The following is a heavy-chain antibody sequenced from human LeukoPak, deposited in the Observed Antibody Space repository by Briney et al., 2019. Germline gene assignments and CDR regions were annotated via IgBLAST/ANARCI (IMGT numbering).Heavy chain of an antibody. CDR1: GGTFSSYA. D-gene: IGHD3-10*01. CDR3: ARGEELLWFGDAFDI. J-gene: IGHJ3*02. Sequence: SVKVSCKASGGTFSSYAISWVRQAPGQGLEWMGGIIPIFGTANYAQKFQGRVTITADESTSTAYMEPSSLRSEDTAVYYCARGEELLWFGDAFDIWGQGTMVTVSS. V-gene: IGHV1-69*13. CDR2: IIPIFGTA.